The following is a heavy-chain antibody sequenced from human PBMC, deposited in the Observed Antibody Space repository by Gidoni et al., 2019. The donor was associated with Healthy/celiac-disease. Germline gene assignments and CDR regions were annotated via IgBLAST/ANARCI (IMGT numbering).Heavy chain of an antibody. V-gene: IGHV3-49*04. J-gene: IGHJ4*02. D-gene: IGHD3-9*01. Sequence: EVQLVESGGGLVQPGRSLRLSCTDSGFTFGDYAMSWVRQAPGKGLEWVCFIRSKAYGGTTEYAASVKGRFTISRDDSKSIAYLQMNSLKTEDTAVYYCTRDPKAPGYPLTSVFTQEKNWGQGTLVTVSS. CDR3: TRDPKAPGYPLTSVFTQEKN. CDR1: GFTFGDYA. CDR2: IRSKAYGGTT.